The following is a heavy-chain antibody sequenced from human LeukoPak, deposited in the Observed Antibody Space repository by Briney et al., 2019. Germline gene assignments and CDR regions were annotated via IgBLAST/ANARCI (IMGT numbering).Heavy chain of an antibody. CDR2: IYTSGST. V-gene: IGHV4-4*09. D-gene: IGHD5-24*01. Sequence: PSETLSLTCTVSGGSISSYYWSWIRQPPGKGLEWIGYIYTSGSTNYNPSLKSRVTISVGTSKNQFSLKLSSVTAADTAVYYCARHARDGYNKHYFDYWGQGTLVTVSS. CDR3: ARHARDGYNKHYFDY. J-gene: IGHJ4*02. CDR1: GGSISSYY.